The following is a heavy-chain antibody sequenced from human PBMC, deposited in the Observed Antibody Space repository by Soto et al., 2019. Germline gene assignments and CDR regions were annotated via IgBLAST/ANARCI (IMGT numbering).Heavy chain of an antibody. J-gene: IGHJ5*02. CDR1: GYTFTSYG. Sequence: QVQLVQSGAEVKKPGASVKVSCKASGYTFTSYGISWVRQAPGQGLEWMGWISAYNGNTNYAQKLQGRVTMTTDTYTSTAYMELRSLRADDTAVYYCARVRVGVVIIPDLDPWGQGTLVTVSS. CDR3: ARVRVGVVIIPDLDP. V-gene: IGHV1-18*01. CDR2: ISAYNGNT. D-gene: IGHD3-3*01.